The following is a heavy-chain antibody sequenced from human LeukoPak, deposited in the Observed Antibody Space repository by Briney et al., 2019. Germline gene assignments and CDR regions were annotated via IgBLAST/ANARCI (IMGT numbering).Heavy chain of an antibody. CDR3: ARSADDDYVWGSYHIIRGFFDY. CDR1: GGTFSSYA. D-gene: IGHD3-16*02. V-gene: IGHV1-69*01. J-gene: IGHJ4*02. Sequence: EASVKVSCKASGGTFSSYAISWVRQAPRQGLEWMGGIIPIFGTANYAQKFQGRVTITADESTSTAYMELSSLRSEDTAVYYCARSADDDYVWGSYHIIRGFFDYWGQGTLVTVSS. CDR2: IIPIFGTA.